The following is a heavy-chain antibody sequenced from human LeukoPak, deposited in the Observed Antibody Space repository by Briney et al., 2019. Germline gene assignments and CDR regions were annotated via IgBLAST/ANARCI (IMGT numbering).Heavy chain of an antibody. CDR2: IDWDDDK. D-gene: IGHD1-26*01. V-gene: IGHV2-70*11. CDR3: ARIRSGSYSMDY. CDR1: GFSLSTSSMC. Sequence: SGPTLVNPTQTLTLTCTFSGFSLSTSSMCVCWIRQPPGKALEWLARIDWDDDKYYSSSLKTRLTISKDTSKNQVVLTMTNMDPVDTATYYCARIRSGSYSMDYWGQGTLVIVSS. J-gene: IGHJ4*02.